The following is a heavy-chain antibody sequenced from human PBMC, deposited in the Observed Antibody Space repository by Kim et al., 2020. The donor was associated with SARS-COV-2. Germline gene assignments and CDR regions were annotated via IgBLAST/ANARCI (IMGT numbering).Heavy chain of an antibody. D-gene: IGHD6-19*01. CDR3: ATGGWYIDFDY. J-gene: IGHJ4*02. Sequence: TIYAQKVQGRVTMTEDPSTDTAYMELSSLRSEDTAVYYCATGGWYIDFDYWGQGTLVTVSS. CDR2: T. V-gene: IGHV1-24*01.